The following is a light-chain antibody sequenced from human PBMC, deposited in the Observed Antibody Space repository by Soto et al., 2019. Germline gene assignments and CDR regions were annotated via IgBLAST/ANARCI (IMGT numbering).Light chain of an antibody. CDR2: YTS. Sequence: EIALTQSPGTLALSPGERATLSCRATQAVNSNFLAWYQQKPGQSPRLLIYYTSMRVTGIPDRFSGSGSGTDFTLTISRLEPEDFVVYYCQQYAGSPPYTFGQGSRLE. J-gene: IGKJ2*01. CDR3: QQYAGSPPYT. V-gene: IGKV3-20*01. CDR1: QAVNSNF.